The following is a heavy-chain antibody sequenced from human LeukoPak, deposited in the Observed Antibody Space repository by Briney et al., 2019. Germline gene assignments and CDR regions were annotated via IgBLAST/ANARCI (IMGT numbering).Heavy chain of an antibody. Sequence: ASVKVSCKLSGDTLTELSMHWVRPSPRKGGEWIVGFVPENGETIYAQKFHGRVTMTEDTSTDTAYMELSSLRSDDTAVYFCATLPRGHLFDSWGQGTLVTVSS. V-gene: IGHV1-24*01. CDR3: ATLPRGHLFDS. J-gene: IGHJ4*02. CDR1: GDTLTELS. D-gene: IGHD3-10*01. CDR2: FVPENGET.